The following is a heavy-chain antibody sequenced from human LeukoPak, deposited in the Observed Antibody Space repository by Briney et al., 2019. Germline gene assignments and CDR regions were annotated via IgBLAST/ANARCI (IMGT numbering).Heavy chain of an antibody. D-gene: IGHD2-2*01. CDR2: ISAYNGNT. Sequence: ASVKVSCKASGYTFTSYGISWLRQAPGQGLEWMGWISAYNGNTKYAQKLQGRVTMTTDTSTSTAYMELRSLRSDDTAVYYCARDASLRVGSASDIVVVPATASGMDVWGKGTTVTVSS. V-gene: IGHV1-18*04. J-gene: IGHJ6*04. CDR3: ARDASLRVGSASDIVVVPATASGMDV. CDR1: GYTFTSYG.